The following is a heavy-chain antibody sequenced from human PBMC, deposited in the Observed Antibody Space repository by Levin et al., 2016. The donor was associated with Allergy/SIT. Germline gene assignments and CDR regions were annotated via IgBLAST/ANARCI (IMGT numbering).Heavy chain of an antibody. CDR1: GGSISSYY. CDR3: ARGSNNYYGMDV. D-gene: IGHD6-13*01. Sequence: SETLSLTCTVSGGSISSYYWSWIRQPPGKGLEWIGYIYYSGSTNYNPSLKSRVTISVDTSKNQFSLKLSSVTAADTAVYYCARGSNNYYGMDVWGQGTTVTVSS. J-gene: IGHJ6*02. V-gene: IGHV4-59*01. CDR2: IYYSGST.